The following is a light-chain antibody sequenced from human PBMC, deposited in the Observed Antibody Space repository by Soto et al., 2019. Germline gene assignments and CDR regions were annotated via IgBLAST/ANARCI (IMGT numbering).Light chain of an antibody. CDR3: SSITGSSTPVV. J-gene: IGLJ2*01. V-gene: IGLV2-14*01. Sequence: QSALTQPASVSGSPGQSITISCTGTSSDVGGYNYVSWYQQHPGKAPKLMIYEVSHRPSGVSSRFSGSKSGNVASLTISGLQTEDEADYYCSSITGSSTPVVFGGGTKVTVL. CDR1: SSDVGGYNY. CDR2: EVS.